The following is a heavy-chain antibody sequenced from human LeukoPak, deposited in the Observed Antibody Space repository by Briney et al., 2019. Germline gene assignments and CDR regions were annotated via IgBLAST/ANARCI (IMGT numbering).Heavy chain of an antibody. CDR1: GGSFSGYY. Sequence: SETLSLTCAVYGGSFSGYYWTWIRQPPGKGLEWIGEINHSGSTNYNPSLKSRVTISVDTSKNQFSLKLSSVTAADTAVYYCARDSGTTGEVKFDPWGQGTLVTVSS. J-gene: IGHJ5*02. CDR3: ARDSGTTGEVKFDP. CDR2: INHSGST. V-gene: IGHV4-34*01. D-gene: IGHD3-10*01.